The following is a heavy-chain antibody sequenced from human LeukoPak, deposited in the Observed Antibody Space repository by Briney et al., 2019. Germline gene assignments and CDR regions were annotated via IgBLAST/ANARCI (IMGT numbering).Heavy chain of an antibody. CDR2: IYSGGST. J-gene: IGHJ4*02. V-gene: IGHV3-53*01. CDR3: ARARSDLTTFDY. CDR1: GFTVSSNY. D-gene: IGHD1-1*01. Sequence: GGSLRLSCAASGFTVSSNYMSWVRQAPGKGLEWVSVIYSGGSTYYADSVKGRFTISRDNSKNTLYFQMNSLRAEDTAVYYCARARSDLTTFDYWGQGTLVTVSS.